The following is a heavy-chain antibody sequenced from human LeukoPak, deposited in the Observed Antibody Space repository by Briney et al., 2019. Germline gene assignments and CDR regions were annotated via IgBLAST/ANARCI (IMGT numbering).Heavy chain of an antibody. V-gene: IGHV3-30*02. CDR2: IRYDGSNK. CDR3: ARVFSRYSSSWYPFDY. CDR1: GFTFSSYG. J-gene: IGHJ4*02. Sequence: GGSLRLSCAASGFTFSSYGMHWVRQAPGKGLEWVAFIRYDGSNKYYADSVKGRFTISRDNSKNTLYLQMNSLRAEDTAVYYCARVFSRYSSSWYPFDYWGQGTLVTVSS. D-gene: IGHD6-13*01.